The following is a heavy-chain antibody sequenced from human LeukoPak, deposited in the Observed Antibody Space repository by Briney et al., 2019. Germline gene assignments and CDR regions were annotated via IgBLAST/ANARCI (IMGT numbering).Heavy chain of an antibody. CDR3: ARGSSGWYNWFDP. D-gene: IGHD6-19*01. J-gene: IGHJ5*02. CDR1: GGTFSSYA. Sequence: SVKVSCKASGGTFSSYAISWVRQAPGQGLEWMGGIIPIFGTANYAQKFQGRVTITADESTSTAYMELSSLRSEDTAVYYCARGSSGWYNWFDPWGQGTLVTVSS. V-gene: IGHV1-69*13. CDR2: IIPIFGTA.